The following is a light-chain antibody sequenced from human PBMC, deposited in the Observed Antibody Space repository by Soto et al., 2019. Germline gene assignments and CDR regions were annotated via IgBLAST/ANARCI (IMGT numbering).Light chain of an antibody. CDR1: QSVSSTS. CDR3: QHYGSLVLT. Sequence: EIVLTQSPGTLSLSPGERATLSCRASQSVSSTSLAWYQQKPGQAPRLLIYGASSRATVIPDRFSGSGSGTDFTLTISRLEPEDFAVYYCQHYGSLVLTFGGGAKVEIK. V-gene: IGKV3-20*01. J-gene: IGKJ4*01. CDR2: GAS.